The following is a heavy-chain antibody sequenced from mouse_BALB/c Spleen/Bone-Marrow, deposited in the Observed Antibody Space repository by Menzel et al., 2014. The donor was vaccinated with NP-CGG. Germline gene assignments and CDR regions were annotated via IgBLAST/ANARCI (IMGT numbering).Heavy chain of an antibody. V-gene: IGHV6-6*02. CDR3: TRPFAY. Sequence: EVKVEESGGGLVQPGGSMKLSCVASGFTFSNYWMNWVRQSPEKGLEWVAEIRLKSNDYATHYAESVKGRFTISRDDSKSSVYLQMNNLRAEDTGIYYCTRPFAYWGQGTLVTVSA. J-gene: IGHJ3*01. CDR2: IRLKSNDYAT. CDR1: GFTFSNYW.